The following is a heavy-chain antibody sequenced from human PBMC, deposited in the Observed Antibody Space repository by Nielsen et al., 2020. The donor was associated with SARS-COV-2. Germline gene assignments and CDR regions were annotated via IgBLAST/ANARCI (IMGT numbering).Heavy chain of an antibody. Sequence: GGSLRLSCSASGFTFSSYAMHWVRQAPGKGLEYVSAISSNGGSTYYADSVKGRFTISRDNSKNTLYLQMSSLRAEDTAVYYCVKGGAAAGTWGFYYYYMDVWGKGTTVTVSS. CDR1: GFTFSSYA. CDR2: ISSNGGST. D-gene: IGHD6-13*01. V-gene: IGHV3-64D*08. CDR3: VKGGAAAGTWGFYYYYMDV. J-gene: IGHJ6*03.